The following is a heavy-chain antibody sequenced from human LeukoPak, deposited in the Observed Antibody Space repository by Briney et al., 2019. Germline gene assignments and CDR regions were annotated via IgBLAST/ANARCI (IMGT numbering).Heavy chain of an antibody. CDR1: GGSISSGGYY. CDR3: ARGPGGVFQNWFDP. Sequence: SETLSLTCTVSGGSISSGGYYWSWIRQHPGKGLEWIGYIYYSGSAYYNPSLKSRVTISVDTSKNQFSLKLSSVTAADTAVYYCARGPGGVFQNWFDPWGQGTLVTVSS. CDR2: IYYSGSA. D-gene: IGHD3-16*01. J-gene: IGHJ5*02. V-gene: IGHV4-31*03.